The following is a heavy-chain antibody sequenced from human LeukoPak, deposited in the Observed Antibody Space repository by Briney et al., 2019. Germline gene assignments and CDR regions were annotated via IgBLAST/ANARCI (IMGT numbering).Heavy chain of an antibody. J-gene: IGHJ4*02. CDR1: GYTFTSYY. D-gene: IGHD3-9*01. CDR2: INPSGGST. Sequence: ASVKVSCKASGYTFTSYYMHWVRQAPGQGLEWMGIINPSGGSTSYAQKFQGRVTMTRDTSTSTVYMELSSLRSEDTAVYYCAREGGVLRSFDWSPRYWGQGTLVTVSS. V-gene: IGHV1-46*01. CDR3: AREGGVLRSFDWSPRY.